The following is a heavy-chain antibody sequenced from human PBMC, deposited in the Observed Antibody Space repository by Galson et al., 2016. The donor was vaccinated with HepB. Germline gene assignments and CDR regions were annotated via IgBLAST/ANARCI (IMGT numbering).Heavy chain of an antibody. CDR2: IYSGGST. J-gene: IGHJ4*02. V-gene: IGHV3-66*01. D-gene: IGHD5-12*01. Sequence: SLRLSCAASGFTVSHNYMSWVRQAPGKGLEWVSLIYSGGSTSYADSVKGRFTISRDNSKNTLYLQMNNLSAEDTAVYYCATRRADISRGWGQGTLVTVSS. CDR1: GFTVSHNY. CDR3: ATRRADISRG.